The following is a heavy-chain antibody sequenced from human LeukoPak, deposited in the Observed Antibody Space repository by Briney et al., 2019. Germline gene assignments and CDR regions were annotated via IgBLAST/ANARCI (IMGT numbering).Heavy chain of an antibody. CDR1: GFTVSSNY. Sequence: TGGSLRLSCAASGFTVSSNYMSWVRQAPGKGLEWVSVIYSGGSTYYADSVKGRFTISRDNSKNTLYLQMNSLRAEDTAVYYCAKGEPYYYDSSGYTPFDYWGQGTLVTVSS. V-gene: IGHV3-53*05. CDR3: AKGEPYYYDSSGYTPFDY. J-gene: IGHJ4*02. D-gene: IGHD3-22*01. CDR2: IYSGGST.